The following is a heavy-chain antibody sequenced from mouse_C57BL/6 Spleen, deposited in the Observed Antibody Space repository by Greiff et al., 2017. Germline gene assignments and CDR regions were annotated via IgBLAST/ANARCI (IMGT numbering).Heavy chain of an antibody. Sequence: QVQLQQPGAELVKPGASVKLSCKASGYTFTSYWMHWVKQRPGQGLEWIGMIHPNSGSTNYNEKFKSKATLTVDKSSSTAYMQLSSLTSEDSAVYYWTTGGTTVAFDYWGQGTTLTVSS. CDR2: IHPNSGST. CDR1: GYTFTSYW. J-gene: IGHJ2*01. D-gene: IGHD2-14*01. V-gene: IGHV1-64*01. CDR3: TTGGTTVAFDY.